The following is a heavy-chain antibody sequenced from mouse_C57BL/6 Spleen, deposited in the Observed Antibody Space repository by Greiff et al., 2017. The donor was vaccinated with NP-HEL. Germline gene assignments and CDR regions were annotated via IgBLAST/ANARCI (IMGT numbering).Heavy chain of an antibody. CDR1: GFTFSDYG. D-gene: IGHD2-14*01. CDR3: AREDYYRGYFDV. CDR2: ISSGSSTI. Sequence: EVQGVESGGGLVKPGGSLKLSCAASGFTFSDYGMHWVRQAPEKGLEWVAYISSGSSTIYYADTVKGRFTISRDNAKNTLFLQMTSLRSEDTAMYYCAREDYYRGYFDVWGTGTTVTVSS. V-gene: IGHV5-17*01. J-gene: IGHJ1*03.